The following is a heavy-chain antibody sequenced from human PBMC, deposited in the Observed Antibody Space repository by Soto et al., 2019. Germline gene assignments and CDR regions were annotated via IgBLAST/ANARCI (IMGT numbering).Heavy chain of an antibody. J-gene: IGHJ4*02. D-gene: IGHD5-18*01. CDR2: IYNSETT. CDR1: GDSVRSGPSF. CDR3: ARGRGYGYGIDY. V-gene: IGHV4-61*01. Sequence: QVQLQESGPGLVTPSETLSLTCTVSGDSVRSGPSFWVWIRQPPGKGLECIAYIYNSETTYYNPSLRSRVTTSVATSNNQFSLKLSSVTAADTGVYYCARGRGYGYGIDYWGQGTLVSFSS.